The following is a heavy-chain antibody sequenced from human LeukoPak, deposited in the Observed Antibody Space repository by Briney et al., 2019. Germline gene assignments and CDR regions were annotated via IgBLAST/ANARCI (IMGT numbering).Heavy chain of an antibody. CDR3: ARVRGLLANYYYYMDV. Sequence: GGSLRLSCAASGFTFSSYTMNWVRQAPGKGLEWVSYISSSSSTIYYADSVKGRFTISRDNAKNSLYLQMHSLRAEDTAVYYCARVRGLLANYYYYMDVWGKGTTVTVSS. CDR1: GFTFSSYT. D-gene: IGHD2-15*01. J-gene: IGHJ6*03. CDR2: ISSSSSTI. V-gene: IGHV3-48*04.